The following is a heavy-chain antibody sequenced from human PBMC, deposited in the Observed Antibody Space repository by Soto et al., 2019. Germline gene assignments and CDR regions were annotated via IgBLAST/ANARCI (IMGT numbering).Heavy chain of an antibody. D-gene: IGHD6-19*01. CDR2: IRSKTNSYAT. CDR1: GFTFGCSA. CDR3: TRQTDAVQWLVVPTDYNFDY. J-gene: IGHJ4*02. V-gene: IGHV3-73*01. Sequence: PGGSLRLSCGASGFTFGCSAMHWVRQASGKGLEWVGHIRSKTNSYATAYAESVKGRFTISRDDSMNTAYLQMNSLKTEDTAVYFCTRQTDAVQWLVVPTDYNFDYWGQGTLVTVSS.